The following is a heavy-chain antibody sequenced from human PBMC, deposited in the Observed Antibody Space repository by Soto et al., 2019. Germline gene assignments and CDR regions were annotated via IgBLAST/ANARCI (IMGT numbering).Heavy chain of an antibody. CDR1: GFTFDDYA. Sequence: EVQLVESGGGLVQPGRSLRLSCAASGFTFDDYAMHWVRQAPGKGLEWVSAISGSGDNTYYADSVRGRFTISRDNSKSVVFLQMISLTAEDSAVYFCASEGGDFWSGYGGRGQGTLVTVSP. D-gene: IGHD3-3*01. J-gene: IGHJ4*02. V-gene: IGHV3-23*04. CDR2: ISGSGDNT. CDR3: ASEGGDFWSGYGG.